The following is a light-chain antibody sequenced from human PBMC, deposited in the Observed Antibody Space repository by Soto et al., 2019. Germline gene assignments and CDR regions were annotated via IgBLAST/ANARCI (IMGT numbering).Light chain of an antibody. V-gene: IGKV1-5*01. CDR1: QSISSW. CDR2: DAS. CDR3: QQYNSPLT. J-gene: IGKJ4*01. Sequence: DIQMTQSPATLSASVGDRVTITCRASQSISSWLARYQQKPGKAPKLLIYDASSLESGVPSRFSGSGSGTEFTLTTSSLQPDDFAPYYCQQYNSPLTFGGGTKVEIK.